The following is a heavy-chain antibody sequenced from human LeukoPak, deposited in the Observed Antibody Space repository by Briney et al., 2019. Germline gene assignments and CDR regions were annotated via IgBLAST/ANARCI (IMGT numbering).Heavy chain of an antibody. CDR1: GYTFTSYG. J-gene: IGHJ4*02. D-gene: IGHD2-15*01. CDR3: ARAPALGYCSGGSCPGGD. V-gene: IGHV1-18*01. CDR2: ISAYSGNT. Sequence: ASVKVSCKASGYTFTSYGISWVRQAPGQGLEWMGWISAYSGNTNYAQKLQGRVTMTTDTSTSTAYMELRSLRSDDTAVYYCARAPALGYCSGGSCPGGDWGQGTLVTVSS.